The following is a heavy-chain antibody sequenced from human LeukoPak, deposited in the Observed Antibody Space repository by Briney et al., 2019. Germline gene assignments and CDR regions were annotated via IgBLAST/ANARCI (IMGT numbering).Heavy chain of an antibody. Sequence: GGSLRLSCAASGFTFSSYAMSWVRQAPGKGLEWVSSISSSSSYIYYADSVKGRFTISRDNAKNSLYLQMNSLRAEDTAVYYCARDPTGSSGCWGQGTLVTVSS. D-gene: IGHD6-19*01. V-gene: IGHV3-21*01. CDR2: ISSSSSYI. CDR1: GFTFSSYA. J-gene: IGHJ4*02. CDR3: ARDPTGSSGC.